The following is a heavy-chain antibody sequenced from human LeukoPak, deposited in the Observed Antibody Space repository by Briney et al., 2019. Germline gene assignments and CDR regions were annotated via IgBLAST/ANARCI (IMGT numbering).Heavy chain of an antibody. CDR1: GGSIRTYS. J-gene: IGHJ3*02. D-gene: IGHD3-10*01. V-gene: IGHV4-59*08. CDR2: NYYIGST. Sequence: SETLSLTCTVSGGSIRTYSWSWIRQSPGKGLEWIGYNYYIGSTNYTPSLKSRVTISVDTSKNQFSLRLTSVTAADTAVYYCARHYYGSGSYGKDAFDIWGQGTMVTVSS. CDR3: ARHYYGSGSYGKDAFDI.